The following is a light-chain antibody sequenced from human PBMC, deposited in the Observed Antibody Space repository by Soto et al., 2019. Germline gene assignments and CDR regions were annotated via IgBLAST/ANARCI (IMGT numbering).Light chain of an antibody. CDR3: LQYVRSPWT. Sequence: EIVLTQSPGTLSLSPGERATLSCRASQSVSSSYLAWYQQKPGQTPSLLIYGASTRATGIPDRFSGSGSGTDFTLTISGLEPEDFAVYYCLQYVRSPWTFGQGTKVEIK. CDR2: GAS. V-gene: IGKV3-20*01. J-gene: IGKJ1*01. CDR1: QSVSSSY.